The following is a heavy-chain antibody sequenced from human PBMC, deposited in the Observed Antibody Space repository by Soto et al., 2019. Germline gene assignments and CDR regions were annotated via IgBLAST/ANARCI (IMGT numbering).Heavy chain of an antibody. V-gene: IGHV4-59*08. D-gene: IGHD1-1*01. J-gene: IGHJ4*02. CDR1: GGSISSYY. CDR2: IYYSGST. CDR3: ARRYGYSFDY. Sequence: QVQLQESGPGLVKPSETLSLTCTVSGGSISSYYWSWIRQPPGKGLEWIGYIYYSGSTNYNPSLKSRVNISVDTSKNQFSLKLSSVYAADTAVYYCARRYGYSFDYWGQGTLVTVSS.